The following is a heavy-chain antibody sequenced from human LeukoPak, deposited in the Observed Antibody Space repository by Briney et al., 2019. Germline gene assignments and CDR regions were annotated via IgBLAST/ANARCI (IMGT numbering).Heavy chain of an antibody. CDR1: GGSFSGYY. CDR3: ARRRVVVVAATVPSLKRYWYFDL. V-gene: IGHV4-34*01. Sequence: SETLSLTCAVYGGSFSGYYWSWIRQPPGKGLEWIGEINHSGSTNYNPSLKSRVTISVDTSKNQFSLKLSSVTAADTAVYYCARRRVVVVAATVPSLKRYWYFDLWGRGTLVTVPS. CDR2: INHSGST. J-gene: IGHJ2*01. D-gene: IGHD2-15*01.